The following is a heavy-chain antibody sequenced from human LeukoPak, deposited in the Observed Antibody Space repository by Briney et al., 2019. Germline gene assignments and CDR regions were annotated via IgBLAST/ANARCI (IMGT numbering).Heavy chain of an antibody. CDR3: AREVATIRGNWFDP. V-gene: IGHV4-61*01. CDR1: GGSVSSGSYY. Sequence: PSGTLSLTCTVSGGSVSSGSYYWSWIRQPPGKGLEWIGYIYYSGSTNYNPSLKSRVTISVDTSKNQFSLKLSSVTAADTAVYYCAREVATIRGNWFDPWGQGTLVTVSS. CDR2: IYYSGST. J-gene: IGHJ5*02. D-gene: IGHD5-24*01.